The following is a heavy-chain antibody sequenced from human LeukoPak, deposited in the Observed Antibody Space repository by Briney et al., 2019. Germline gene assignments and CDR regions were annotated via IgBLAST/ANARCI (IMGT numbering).Heavy chain of an antibody. CDR3: ARTRSRTEEAILRGFLDY. V-gene: IGHV1-2*06. CDR1: GYTFTGYY. D-gene: IGHD2-21*01. J-gene: IGHJ4*02. CDR2: INPNSGGT. Sequence: ASVKVSCKASGYTFTGYYMHWVRQAPGQGLEWMGRINPNSGGTNYAQKFQGRVTMTRDTSISTAYMELSRLRSDDTAVYYCARTRSRTEEAILRGFLDYWGQGTLVTVSS.